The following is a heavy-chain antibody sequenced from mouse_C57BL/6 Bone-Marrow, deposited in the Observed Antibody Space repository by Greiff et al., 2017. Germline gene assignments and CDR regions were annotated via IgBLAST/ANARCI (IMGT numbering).Heavy chain of an antibody. J-gene: IGHJ3*01. CDR2: IHPNSGST. D-gene: IGHD1-1*01. V-gene: IGHV1-64*01. CDR3: AREPYYYGSSPFAY. Sequence: QVQLKQPGAELVKPGASVKLSCKASGYTFTSYWMHWVKQRPGQGLEWIGMIHPNSGSTNYNEKFKSKATLTVDKSSSTAYMQLSSLTSADSAVYYCAREPYYYGSSPFAYWGQGTLVTVSA. CDR1: GYTFTSYW.